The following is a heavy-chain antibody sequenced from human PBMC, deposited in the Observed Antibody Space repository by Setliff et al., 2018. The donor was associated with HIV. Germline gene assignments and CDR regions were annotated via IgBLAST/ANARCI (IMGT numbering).Heavy chain of an antibody. CDR3: ANEGAAGDDAFDI. Sequence: PGGSLRLSCAASGFTFSSYSMNWVRQAPGKGLEWVSYISSSSSTIYYADSVKGRFTISRDNSKNTLYLQMNSLRAEDTAVYYCANEGAAGDDAFDIWGQGTMVTVSS. CDR2: ISSSSSTI. V-gene: IGHV3-48*01. J-gene: IGHJ3*02. CDR1: GFTFSSYS. D-gene: IGHD6-13*01.